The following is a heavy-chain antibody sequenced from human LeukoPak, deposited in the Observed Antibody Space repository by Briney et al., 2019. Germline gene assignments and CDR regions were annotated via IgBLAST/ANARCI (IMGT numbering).Heavy chain of an antibody. J-gene: IGHJ4*02. CDR3: AKDDKVVDGAFDY. V-gene: IGHV3-23*01. Sequence: GGSLRLSCATSGFTFSNYGMSWVRQAPGKGLEWVSAISGSGGSTYYADSVKGRFTISRDNSKNTLYLQMNSLRAEDTAVYYCAKDDKVVDGAFDYWGQGTQVTVSS. CDR1: GFTFSNYG. CDR2: ISGSGGST. D-gene: IGHD2-15*01.